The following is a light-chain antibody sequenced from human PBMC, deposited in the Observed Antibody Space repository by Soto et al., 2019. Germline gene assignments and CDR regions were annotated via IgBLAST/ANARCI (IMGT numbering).Light chain of an antibody. V-gene: IGKV3-11*01. CDR3: QQRSDRPWT. Sequence: EIVLTQSPATLSLSPGERATLSCRASQSVSSYLAWYQQKPGQAPRLLIYDASNRATGIPARFSGSGSGTDFTVTISSLEPEDFAVYYCQQRSDRPWTFGQGTKVEIK. CDR1: QSVSSY. CDR2: DAS. J-gene: IGKJ1*01.